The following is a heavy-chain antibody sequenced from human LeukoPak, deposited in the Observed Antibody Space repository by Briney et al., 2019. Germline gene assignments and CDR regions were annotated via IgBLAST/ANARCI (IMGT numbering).Heavy chain of an antibody. CDR1: GFTFNNYA. J-gene: IGHJ6*03. D-gene: IGHD2-2*01. Sequence: GGSLRLSCAASGFTFNNYAMNWVRQAPGKGLEWVSIISGSGDSTYYANSVKGRFTISRDNSKNTLYLQMSSLSAEDTAVYYCARHKIPYCSSTSCYGAPWYYYYYMDVWGKGTTVTISS. V-gene: IGHV3-23*01. CDR2: ISGSGDST. CDR3: ARHKIPYCSSTSCYGAPWYYYYYMDV.